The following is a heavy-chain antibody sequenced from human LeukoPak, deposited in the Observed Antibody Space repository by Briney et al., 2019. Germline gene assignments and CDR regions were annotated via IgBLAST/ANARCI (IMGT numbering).Heavy chain of an antibody. CDR1: GFTFSNAW. D-gene: IGHD6-19*01. V-gene: IGHV3-15*01. CDR3: TTGYSSGWYNDY. Sequence: GGSLRLSCAASGFTFSNAWMSWVRQAPGKGLEWVGRIKSKTDGGTTDYAAPVKGRFTISRDDSKNTLYLQMSSLKTEDTAVYYCTTGYSSGWYNDYWGQGTLVTVSS. J-gene: IGHJ4*02. CDR2: IKSKTDGGTT.